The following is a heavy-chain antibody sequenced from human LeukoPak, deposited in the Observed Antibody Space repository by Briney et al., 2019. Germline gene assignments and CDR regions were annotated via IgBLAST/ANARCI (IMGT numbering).Heavy chain of an antibody. CDR3: ARYCSSTKCLLY. CDR2: ISSSGGTM. D-gene: IGHD2-2*01. J-gene: IGHJ4*02. V-gene: IGHV3-48*03. CDR1: GFTFSNYE. Sequence: GGSLRLSCAASGFTFSNYEMNWVRQARGKGLEWVSCISSSGGTMYYADSVKGRFTISRDNAEKSLYLQMNSLRAEDTAVYYCARYCSSTKCLLYWGQGTLVTVSS.